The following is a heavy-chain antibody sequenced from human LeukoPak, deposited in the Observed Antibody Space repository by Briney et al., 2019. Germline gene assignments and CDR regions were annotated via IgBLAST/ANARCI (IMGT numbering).Heavy chain of an antibody. CDR3: AKAGWFGEPTDY. D-gene: IGHD3-10*01. V-gene: IGHV3-23*01. CDR2: ISGSGGST. J-gene: IGHJ4*02. CDR1: GFTFSSYA. Sequence: PGGSLRLSCAASGFTFSSYAMSWVRQAPGKGREGVSAISGSGGSTYYADSVRGRLTISRDNSKNTLYLQMNSLRAEDTAVYYCAKAGWFGEPTDYWGQGTLVTVSS.